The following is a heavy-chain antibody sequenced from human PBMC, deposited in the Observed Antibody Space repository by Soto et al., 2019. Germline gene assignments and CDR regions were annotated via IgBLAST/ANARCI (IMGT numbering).Heavy chain of an antibody. CDR3: AHVRTPRLFDY. Sequence: QITLKESGPTLVKPTQTLTLTCTFSGFSLSTSGVGVGWIRQPPGKALEWLALIYWDDDKRYSPSLKSRITITKDTSKNQVVLTMTNMDPVDTATYYCAHVRTPRLFDYWGQGTLVTVSS. CDR2: IYWDDDK. CDR1: GFSLSTSGVG. V-gene: IGHV2-5*02. J-gene: IGHJ4*02.